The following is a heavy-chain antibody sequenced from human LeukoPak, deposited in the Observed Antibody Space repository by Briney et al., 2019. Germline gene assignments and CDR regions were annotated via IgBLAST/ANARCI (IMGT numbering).Heavy chain of an antibody. V-gene: IGHV3-30*03. D-gene: IGHD6-19*01. J-gene: IGHJ4*02. CDR1: GFTFSSYG. CDR2: ISYDGSNK. CDR3: ARGYSSGLHFDY. Sequence: GGSLRLSCAASGFTFSSYGMHWVRQAPGKGLEWVAVISYDGSNKYYADSVKGRFTISRDNAKNTLYLQMNSLRAEDTAVYYCARGYSSGLHFDYWGQGTLVTVSS.